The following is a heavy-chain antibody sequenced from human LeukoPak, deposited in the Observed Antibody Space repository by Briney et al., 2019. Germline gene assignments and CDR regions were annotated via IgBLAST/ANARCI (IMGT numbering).Heavy chain of an antibody. J-gene: IGHJ4*02. Sequence: GGSLRLSCSASGFTFSSYSMNWVRQAPGKGLEWVSSISSSSSYIYYADSVKGRFTISRDNAKNSLYLQMNSLRAGDTAVYYCARKGPYGDYVYYFDYWGQGTLVTVSS. CDR2: ISSSSSYI. CDR1: GFTFSSYS. V-gene: IGHV3-21*01. D-gene: IGHD4-17*01. CDR3: ARKGPYGDYVYYFDY.